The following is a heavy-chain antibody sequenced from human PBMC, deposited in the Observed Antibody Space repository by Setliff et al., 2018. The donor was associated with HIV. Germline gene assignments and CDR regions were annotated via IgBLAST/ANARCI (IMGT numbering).Heavy chain of an antibody. D-gene: IGHD3-9*01. J-gene: IGHJ4*02. Sequence: GSLRLSCAASGFTFSSYSMNWVRQAPGKGLEWISYNGIINGAKHYADSMEGRFTISRDDAKNSLYLQVDSLRAEDTAVYYCVRDRDWAFDYWGQGILVTVSS. CDR3: VRDRDWAFDY. V-gene: IGHV3-48*01. CDR2: NGIINGAK. CDR1: GFTFSSYS.